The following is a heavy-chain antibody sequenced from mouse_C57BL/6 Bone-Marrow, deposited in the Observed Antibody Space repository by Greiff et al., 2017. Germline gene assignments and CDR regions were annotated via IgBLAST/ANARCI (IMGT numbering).Heavy chain of an antibody. Sequence: QVQLQQPGAELVMPGASVQLSCKASGYTFTSYWMHWVKQRPGQGLEWIGEIDPSDSYTNYNQKFKGKSTLTVDKSSSTAYMQLSSLTSEDSAVYYCARGDYYGRPFAYWGQGTLVTVSA. J-gene: IGHJ3*01. CDR2: IDPSDSYT. CDR1: GYTFTSYW. D-gene: IGHD1-1*01. V-gene: IGHV1-69*01. CDR3: ARGDYYGRPFAY.